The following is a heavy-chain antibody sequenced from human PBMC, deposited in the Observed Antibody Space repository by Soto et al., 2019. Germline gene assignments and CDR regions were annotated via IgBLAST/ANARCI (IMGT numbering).Heavy chain of an antibody. CDR3: ARVRTVSANYGMDV. Sequence: PSETLSLTCTVSGGSISSGGYYWSWIRQHPGKGLEWIGYIYYSGSTYYNPSLKSRVTISVDTSKNQFSLKLSSVTAADTAVYYCARVRTVSANYGMDVWGQGTTVTVSS. J-gene: IGHJ6*02. CDR1: GGSISSGGYY. V-gene: IGHV4-31*03. D-gene: IGHD4-17*01. CDR2: IYYSGST.